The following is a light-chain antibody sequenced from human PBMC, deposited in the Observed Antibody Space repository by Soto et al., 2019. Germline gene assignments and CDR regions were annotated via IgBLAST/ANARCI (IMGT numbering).Light chain of an antibody. CDR2: DDN. V-gene: IGLV1-51*01. CDR3: GSWDSRLSAYL. J-gene: IGLJ1*01. CDR1: SSNIGGNS. Sequence: QSVLTQPPSVSAAPGQKVTISCSGSSSNIGGNSVSWYQQLPGTAPKLLIYDDNKRPSGIPDRFSGSKSGTSATLGITGFQTGDEADYYCGSWDSRLSAYLFGTGTKVTV.